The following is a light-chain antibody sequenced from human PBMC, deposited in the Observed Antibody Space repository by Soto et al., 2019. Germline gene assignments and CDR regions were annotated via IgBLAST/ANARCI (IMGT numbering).Light chain of an antibody. CDR1: QSMDTH. Sequence: DIRMTQSPSSLSASVGDRVTITCRASQSMDTHLNWYQHHPGKAPIALIYEASNLQSGVPSRFSGSGSGTDVTLTISGLQPDDSATYYCHQTYSPPYTFGQGTKVDIK. CDR2: EAS. V-gene: IGKV1-39*01. J-gene: IGKJ1*01. CDR3: HQTYSPPYT.